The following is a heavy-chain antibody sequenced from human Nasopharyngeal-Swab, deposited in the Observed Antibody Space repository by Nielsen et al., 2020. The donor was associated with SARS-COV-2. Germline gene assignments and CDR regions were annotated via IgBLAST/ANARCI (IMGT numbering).Heavy chain of an antibody. Sequence: WIRQPPGKGLAWIGYIYYSGSTNYNPSLKSRVTISVDTSKNQFSLKLSSVTAADTAVYYCARVLGSIVVVPAAMPVYAFDIWGQGTMVTVSS. V-gene: IGHV4-59*01. CDR2: IYYSGST. D-gene: IGHD2-2*01. J-gene: IGHJ3*02. CDR3: ARVLGSIVVVPAAMPVYAFDI.